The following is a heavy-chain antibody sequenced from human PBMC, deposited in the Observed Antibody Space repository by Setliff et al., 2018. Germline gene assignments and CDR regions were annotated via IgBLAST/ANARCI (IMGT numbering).Heavy chain of an antibody. J-gene: IGHJ3*02. CDR3: ARKDGDM. CDR2: IYTTGST. CDR1: GDSIRNYH. Sequence: ETLSLTCTVSGDSIRNYHWSWFRQPPGSRLEWIGYIYTTGSTSYNPSLESRVTMSVDTSKNQFSLKMRSVTAADAALYYCARKDGDMWGQGTMVTV. V-gene: IGHV4-4*08. D-gene: IGHD2-15*01.